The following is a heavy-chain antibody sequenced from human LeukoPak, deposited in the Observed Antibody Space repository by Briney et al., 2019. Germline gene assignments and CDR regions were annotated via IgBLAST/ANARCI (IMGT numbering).Heavy chain of an antibody. CDR1: GFTFSSYW. J-gene: IGHJ4*02. CDR2: IKQDGSER. V-gene: IGHV3-7*01. CDR3: ATMGLKPLPYYFDY. Sequence: GGSLRLSCAASGFTFSSYWMSWVRQAPGKGLEWVTNIKQDGSERYHVDSVKGRFTISRDNAKNSLHLQMNSLRAEDTAVYYCATMGLKPLPYYFDYWGQGTLVTVSS. D-gene: IGHD3/OR15-3a*01.